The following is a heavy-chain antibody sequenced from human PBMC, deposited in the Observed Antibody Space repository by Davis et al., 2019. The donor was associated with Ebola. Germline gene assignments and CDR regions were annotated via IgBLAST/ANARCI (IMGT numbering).Heavy chain of an antibody. CDR3: ARDGRPFRSLGWLHFYTGLDV. Sequence: ASVKVSCKASGYTFNNYGVHWVRQAPGQRLEWVGWINADNDNTKYSPKFQGRVTITRDTSASTVYMALSSLRSEDTAVYYCARDGRPFRSLGWLHFYTGLDVWDQGTRVTVSS. CDR2: INADNDNT. CDR1: GYTFNNYG. V-gene: IGHV1-3*01. D-gene: IGHD3-3*01. J-gene: IGHJ6*02.